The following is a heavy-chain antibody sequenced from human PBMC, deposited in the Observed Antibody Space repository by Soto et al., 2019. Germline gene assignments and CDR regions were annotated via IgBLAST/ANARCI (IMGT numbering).Heavy chain of an antibody. J-gene: IGHJ4*02. CDR2: ISYDGSNK. CDR3: ARDAVNEQPPFDY. D-gene: IGHD6-13*01. CDR1: GFTFSSYA. Sequence: QVQLVESGGGVVQPGRSLRLSCAAPGFTFSSYAMHWVRQAPGKGLEWVAVISYDGSNKYYADSVKGRFTISRDNSKNTLYLQMNSLRAEDTAVYYCARDAVNEQPPFDYWGQGTLVTVSS. V-gene: IGHV3-30-3*01.